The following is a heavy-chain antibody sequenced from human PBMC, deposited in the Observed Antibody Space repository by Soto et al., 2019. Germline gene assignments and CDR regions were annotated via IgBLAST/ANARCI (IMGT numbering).Heavy chain of an antibody. Sequence: HVQLVESGGGVVQPGRSLRLSCVVSGFTFRSYGMHWVRQAPGKGLEWLAVIPNDGNTRYYADSVKGRFTISRDNSRDTLNLHMTTLRPEDTAVYYCAKDREDTAMALDYWGQGTLVTVSS. V-gene: IGHV3-30*18. J-gene: IGHJ4*02. CDR2: IPNDGNTR. D-gene: IGHD5-18*01. CDR3: AKDREDTAMALDY. CDR1: GFTFRSYG.